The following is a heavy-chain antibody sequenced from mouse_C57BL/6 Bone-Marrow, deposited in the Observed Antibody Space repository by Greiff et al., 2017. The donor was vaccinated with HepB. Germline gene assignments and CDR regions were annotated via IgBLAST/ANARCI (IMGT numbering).Heavy chain of an antibody. J-gene: IGHJ2*01. CDR1: GFTFSSYG. CDR3: ASHRYDYVEGFYFDY. Sequence: EVQLVESGGDLVKPGGSMKLSCAASGFTFSSYGMSWVRQTPDKRLEWVATISSGGSYNYYPDSVKGRFTISRDNAKNTLYLQMSSLKSEDTAMYYCASHRYDYVEGFYFDYWGQGTTLTVSS. D-gene: IGHD2-4*01. CDR2: ISSGGSYN. V-gene: IGHV5-6*01.